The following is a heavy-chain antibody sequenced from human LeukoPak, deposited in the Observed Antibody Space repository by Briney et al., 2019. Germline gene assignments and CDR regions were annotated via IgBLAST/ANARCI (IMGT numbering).Heavy chain of an antibody. J-gene: IGHJ4*02. CDR1: GFTFSSYA. D-gene: IGHD6-19*01. CDR2: ISYDGSNK. CDR3: ARSLTGYSSGWYVGY. V-gene: IGHV3-30-3*01. Sequence: GGSLRLSCAASGFTFSSYAMHWVRQAPGKGLEWVAVISYDGSNKYYADSVKGRFTISRDNSKNTPYLQMNSLRAEDTAVYYCARSLTGYSSGWYVGYWGQGTLVTVSS.